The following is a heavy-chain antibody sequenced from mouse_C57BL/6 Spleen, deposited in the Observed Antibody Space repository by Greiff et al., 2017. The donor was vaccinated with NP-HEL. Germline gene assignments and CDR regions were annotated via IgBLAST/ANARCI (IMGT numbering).Heavy chain of an antibody. Sequence: DVHLVESGGGLVKPGGSLKLSCAASGFTFSSYAMSWVRQTPEKRLEWVATISDGGSYTYYPDNVKGRFTISRDNAKNNLYLQMSHLKSEDTAMYYCARVGYFDYWGQGTTLTVSS. V-gene: IGHV5-4*01. CDR1: GFTFSSYA. CDR2: ISDGGSYT. J-gene: IGHJ2*01. CDR3: ARVGYFDY.